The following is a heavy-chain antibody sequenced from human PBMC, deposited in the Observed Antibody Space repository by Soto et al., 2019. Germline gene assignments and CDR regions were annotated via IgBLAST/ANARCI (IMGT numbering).Heavy chain of an antibody. CDR1: GGSISSGGYY. J-gene: IGHJ6*02. D-gene: IGHD2-15*01. CDR3: ATASGGDCSGGSCYSKKNYYYYGMDV. V-gene: IGHV4-31*03. Sequence: PSETLSLTCTVSGGSISSGGYYWSWIRQHPGKGLEWIGYIYYSGSTYYNPSLKSRLTISVDTSKNQFSLKLSSVTAADTAVYYCATASGGDCSGGSCYSKKNYYYYGMDVWGQGTTVTVSS. CDR2: IYYSGST.